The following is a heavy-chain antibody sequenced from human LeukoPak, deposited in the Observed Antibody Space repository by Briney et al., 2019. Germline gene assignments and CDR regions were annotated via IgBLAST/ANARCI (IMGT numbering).Heavy chain of an antibody. J-gene: IGHJ4*02. D-gene: IGHD3-22*01. CDR3: ARGDYYYDISGLRFDY. V-gene: IGHV3-21*01. Sequence: GGSLRLSCAASGFTFRSYSMNWVRQAPGKGLELVSSITSSSSYIYYADSVKGRCTISRDNAKNSLYLQMNSLRAEDTAVYYCARGDYYYDISGLRFDYWGQGNLVTVSS. CDR2: ITSSSSYI. CDR1: GFTFRSYS.